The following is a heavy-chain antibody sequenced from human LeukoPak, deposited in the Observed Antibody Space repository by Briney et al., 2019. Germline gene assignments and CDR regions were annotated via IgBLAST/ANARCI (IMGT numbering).Heavy chain of an antibody. D-gene: IGHD6-19*01. CDR1: GGSISSYY. CDR3: ARFGGWHHFDY. CDR2: IYYTGST. Sequence: SETLSLTCTVSGGSISSYYWSWIRQPPGKGLEWIGYIYYTGSTNYNPSLKSRVTISVDTSRNQFSLKLSSVTAADTAIYYCARFGGWHHFDYWGQGTLVTVSS. J-gene: IGHJ4*02. V-gene: IGHV4-59*08.